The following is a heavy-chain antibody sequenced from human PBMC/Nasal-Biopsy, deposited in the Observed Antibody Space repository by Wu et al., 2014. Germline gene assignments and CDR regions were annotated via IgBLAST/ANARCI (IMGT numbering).Heavy chain of an antibody. J-gene: IGHJ3*02. CDR3: VGERDGYIDDAFDI. CDR1: GGSISTYY. V-gene: IGHV4-59*01. CDR2: PLQWGY. D-gene: IGHD5-24*01. Sequence: TLSLTCIVYGGSISTYYWSWIRQPPREGAGVDWIHPLQWGYQLQPLSQESSQYINSTSKNQFYLRLSSVTAADTAVYYCVGERDGYIDDAFDIWGQGTAVTVSS.